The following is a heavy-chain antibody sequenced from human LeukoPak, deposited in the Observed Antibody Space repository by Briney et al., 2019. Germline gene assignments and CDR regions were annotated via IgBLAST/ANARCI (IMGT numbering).Heavy chain of an antibody. CDR2: ISSSSSYI. J-gene: IGHJ4*02. Sequence: GGSLRLSCAASGFTFSSYSMNWVRQAPGKGLEWGSSISSSSSYIYYADAVKGRFTISRDNAKNPLYLQMNSLRAEDTAVYYCARDHGVGAVDYWGQGTLVTVSS. CDR1: GFTFSSYS. V-gene: IGHV3-21*01. CDR3: ARDHGVGAVDY. D-gene: IGHD1-26*01.